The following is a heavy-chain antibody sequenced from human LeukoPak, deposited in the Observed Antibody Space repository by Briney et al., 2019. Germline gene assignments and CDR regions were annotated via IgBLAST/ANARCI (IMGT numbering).Heavy chain of an antibody. CDR3: ARDCSSTSCYFYYYYYMDV. V-gene: IGHV3-7*01. CDR2: IKQDGSEK. CDR1: GFTFSSYW. Sequence: GGSLRLSCAASGFTFSSYWMSWVRQAPGKGLEWVANIKQDGSEKYYVDSVKGRFTISRDNAKNSLYLQMNSLGAEDTAVYYCARDCSSTSCYFYYYYYMDVWGKGTTVTVSS. J-gene: IGHJ6*03. D-gene: IGHD2-2*01.